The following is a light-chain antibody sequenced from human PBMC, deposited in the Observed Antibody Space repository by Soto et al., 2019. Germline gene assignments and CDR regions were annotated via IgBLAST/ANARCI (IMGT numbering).Light chain of an antibody. Sequence: EIGLTQSPGTLSLSPGERATLSCRASQSIARSYLVWYQQRPGQAPRLLIYATSSRATGIPDRFSGSGSGTDFTLTISRLEPEDFAVYYCQQYGGSLKWAFGQGTKVEIK. V-gene: IGKV3-20*01. CDR3: QQYGGSLKWA. J-gene: IGKJ1*01. CDR1: QSIARSY. CDR2: ATS.